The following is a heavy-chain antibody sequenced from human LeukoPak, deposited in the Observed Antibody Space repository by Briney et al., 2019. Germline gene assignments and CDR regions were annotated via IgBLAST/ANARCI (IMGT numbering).Heavy chain of an antibody. D-gene: IGHD4/OR15-4a*01. J-gene: IGHJ4*02. CDR2: INPNSGAT. Sequence: ASVKVSCKASGYTFTGYYLFWVRQAPGQGLEWMGWINPNSGATKYAQNFQGRVTLTSDTSIRTTYMELGSLRSDDTAVYYCARDERYSYGDNHYPDLGFWGQGTPVTVSS. CDR1: GYTFTGYY. CDR3: ARDERYSYGDNHYPDLGF. V-gene: IGHV1-2*02.